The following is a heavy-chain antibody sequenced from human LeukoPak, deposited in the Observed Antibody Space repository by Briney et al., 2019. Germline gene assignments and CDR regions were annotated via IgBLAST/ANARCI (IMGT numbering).Heavy chain of an antibody. D-gene: IGHD3-22*01. Sequence: SETLSLTCNVSGGSISSGGSRWSWIRQHPGKGLEWIGYIYYSGSTYYNPSLESRLTMSVDTSKNQFSLKLSSATAADTAVYYCARDRSKHYDSSGLRRTGFFDYWGQGARVTVSS. J-gene: IGHJ4*02. CDR3: ARDRSKHYDSSGLRRTGFFDY. CDR2: IYYSGST. CDR1: GGSISSGGSR. V-gene: IGHV4-31*03.